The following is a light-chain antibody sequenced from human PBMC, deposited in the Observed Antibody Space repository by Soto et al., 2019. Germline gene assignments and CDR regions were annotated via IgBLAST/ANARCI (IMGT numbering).Light chain of an antibody. J-gene: IGKJ5*01. CDR3: QHYVSPPIT. V-gene: IGKV3-20*01. Sequence: EIVLTQSPGTLSLSPGERATLSCRAGQSVTSNYLAWYQQKPGQAPRLLVYGASSRATGISDRFSGSGSGTDFTLTISRLEPEDFAVYYCQHYVSPPITFGQGTRLEIK. CDR2: GAS. CDR1: QSVTSNY.